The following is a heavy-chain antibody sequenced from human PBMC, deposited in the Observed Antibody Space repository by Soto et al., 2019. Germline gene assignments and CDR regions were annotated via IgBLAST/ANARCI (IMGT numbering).Heavy chain of an antibody. D-gene: IGHD3-10*01. CDR2: IDGSGTTT. Sequence: EVQLLESGGGLVQPGGSLRLSCGVSGFTFNDFEMNWVRQAPGKGLEWLAYIDGSGTTTKYADSVRGRFTISRDNPNNSLFLQMSSRSAADTAIYYCAIGFGRFNYWGHGTLVSVSS. CDR1: GFTFNDFE. J-gene: IGHJ4*01. V-gene: IGHV3-48*03. CDR3: AIGFGRFNY.